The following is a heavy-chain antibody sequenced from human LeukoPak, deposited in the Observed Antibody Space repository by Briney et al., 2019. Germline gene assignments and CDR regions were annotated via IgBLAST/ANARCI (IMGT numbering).Heavy chain of an antibody. D-gene: IGHD6-19*01. J-gene: IGHJ4*02. V-gene: IGHV4-59*12. CDR3: ARDTIAVAGLPFDY. Sequence: SETLSLTCTVSGDSISGFYWGWIRQPPGKGLEWIGNIYYSGSTNYNPSLKSRVTISVDTSKNQFSLKLSSVTAADTAVYYCARDTIAVAGLPFDYWGQGTLVTVSS. CDR2: IYYSGST. CDR1: GDSISGFY.